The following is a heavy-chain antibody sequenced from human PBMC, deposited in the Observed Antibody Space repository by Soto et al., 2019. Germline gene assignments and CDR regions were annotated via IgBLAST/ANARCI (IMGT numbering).Heavy chain of an antibody. CDR1: GFIFSSYS. D-gene: IGHD4-17*01. J-gene: IGHJ4*02. Sequence: SLRLSCAASGFIFSSYSMNWVRQAPGKGLEWVSYISSSSSTIYYADSVKGRFTISRDNAKNSLYLQMNSLRAEDTAVYYCARADYGDYGIDYWGQGTLVTIAS. CDR2: ISSSSSTI. V-gene: IGHV3-48*01. CDR3: ARADYGDYGIDY.